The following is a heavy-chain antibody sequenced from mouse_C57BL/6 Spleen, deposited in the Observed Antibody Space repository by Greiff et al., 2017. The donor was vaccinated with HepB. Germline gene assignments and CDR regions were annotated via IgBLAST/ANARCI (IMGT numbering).Heavy chain of an antibody. J-gene: IGHJ2*01. CDR3: ARGVDY. V-gene: IGHV14-2*01. CDR2: IDPEDGET. Sequence: EVTVVESGAELVKPGASVKLSCTASGFNIKDYYMHWVKQRTEQGLEWIGRIDPEDGETKYAPKFQGKATITADTSSNTADLQLSSLTSEDTAVYYCARGVDYWGQGTTLTVSS. CDR1: GFNIKDYY.